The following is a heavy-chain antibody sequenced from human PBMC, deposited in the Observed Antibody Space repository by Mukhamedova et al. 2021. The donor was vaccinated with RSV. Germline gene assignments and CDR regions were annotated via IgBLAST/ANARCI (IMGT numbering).Heavy chain of an antibody. D-gene: IGHD2-2*01. V-gene: IGHV1-69*06. J-gene: IGHJ6*03. Sequence: GGIIPIFGTANYAQKFQGRVTITADKSTSTAYMELSSLRSEDTAVYYCARSAMNRATYYYYYMDVWGKGTTVTVSS. CDR3: ARSAMNRATYYYYYMDV. CDR2: IIPIFGTA.